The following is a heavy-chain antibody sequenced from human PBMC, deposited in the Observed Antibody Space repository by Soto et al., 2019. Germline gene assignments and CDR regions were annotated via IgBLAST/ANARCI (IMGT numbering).Heavy chain of an antibody. J-gene: IGHJ6*02. V-gene: IGHV1-3*01. CDR2: INAGNGNT. D-gene: IGHD3-22*01. CDR3: GIARYDSRYLYYGMDV. CDR1: GYTFTSYA. Sequence: ASVKVSCKASGYTFTSYAMHWVRQAPGQRLEWMGWINAGNGNTKYSQKFQGRVTITRDTSASTAYMELSSLRSEDTAVYYCGIARYDSRYLYYGMDVWGQGTTVTVSS.